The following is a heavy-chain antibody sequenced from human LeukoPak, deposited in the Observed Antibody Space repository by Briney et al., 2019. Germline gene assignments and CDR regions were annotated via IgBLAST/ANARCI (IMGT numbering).Heavy chain of an antibody. CDR1: GYRFTSYW. D-gene: IGHD6-19*01. V-gene: IGHV5-51*01. Sequence: GESLKISCKGSGYRFTSYWIGWVRPMPGKGLEGMGIIYPGDSDTRYSTSFQGQVTISADKSISTAYLQWSSLKASDTAMYDCARQAGYYCDYWGQGTLVTVSS. CDR2: IYPGDSDT. J-gene: IGHJ4*02. CDR3: ARQAGYYCDY.